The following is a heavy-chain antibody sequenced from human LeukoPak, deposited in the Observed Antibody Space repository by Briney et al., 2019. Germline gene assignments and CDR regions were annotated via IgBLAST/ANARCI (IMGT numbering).Heavy chain of an antibody. V-gene: IGHV3-74*01. D-gene: IGHD2/OR15-2a*01. CDR3: VSFYETY. J-gene: IGHJ4*02. CDR1: GNYW. CDR2: INSDGSWT. Sequence: GGSLRLSCAASGNYWMHWVRQAPGKGLMWVSHINSDGSWTSYADSVKGRFTISKDNAKNTVYLQMNSLRAEDTAVYYCVSFYETYWGRGTLVTVSS.